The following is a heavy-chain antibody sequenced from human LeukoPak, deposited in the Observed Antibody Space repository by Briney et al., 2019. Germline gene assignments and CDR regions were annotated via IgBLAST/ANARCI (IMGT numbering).Heavy chain of an antibody. Sequence: ASVKVSRKASGYTFTSYGISWVRQAPGQGLEWMGWISAYNGNTNYAQKLQGRVTMTTDTSTSTAYMELRSLRSDDTAVYYCARDNTMVRGVSLAFDPWGQGTLVTVSS. D-gene: IGHD3-10*01. V-gene: IGHV1-18*04. CDR1: GYTFTSYG. CDR2: ISAYNGNT. CDR3: ARDNTMVRGVSLAFDP. J-gene: IGHJ5*02.